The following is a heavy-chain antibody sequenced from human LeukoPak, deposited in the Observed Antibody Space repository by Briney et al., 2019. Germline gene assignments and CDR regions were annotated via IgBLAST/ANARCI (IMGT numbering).Heavy chain of an antibody. Sequence: PSETMSLTWTVSGGSISSYYWSWIRQPPGKGLEWMGNIYYSGSTNYNPSLKSRVTISVDTSKNQFSLKLSSVTAADTAVYYCARTHYDFWSGYYAPSFNWFDPWGQGTLVTVSS. CDR1: GGSISSYY. CDR2: IYYSGST. J-gene: IGHJ5*02. V-gene: IGHV4-59*01. CDR3: ARTHYDFWSGYYAPSFNWFDP. D-gene: IGHD3-3*01.